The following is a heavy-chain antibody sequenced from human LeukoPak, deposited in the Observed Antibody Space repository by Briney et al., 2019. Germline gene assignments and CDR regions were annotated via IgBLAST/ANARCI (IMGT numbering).Heavy chain of an antibody. J-gene: IGHJ4*02. Sequence: SETLSLTCTVSGGSISSSSYYWGWIRQPPGKGLEWIGSIYYSGSTYYNPSLKSRVTISVDTSKNQFSLKLSSVTAADTAVYYCARVPYEQLVLFDYWGQGTLVTVSS. CDR2: IYYSGST. D-gene: IGHD6-6*01. CDR3: ARVPYEQLVLFDY. CDR1: GGSISSSSYY. V-gene: IGHV4-39*07.